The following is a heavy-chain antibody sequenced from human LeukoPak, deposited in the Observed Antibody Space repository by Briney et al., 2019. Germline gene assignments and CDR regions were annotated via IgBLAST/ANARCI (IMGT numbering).Heavy chain of an antibody. Sequence: PGGSLRLSCAASGFTFSSYWMQWVRQAPGEGPVWVSRISTDGRITDYADSVKGRFTISRDTSKNTLYLQMNSLRAEDTAVYFCAGRHCSGGGCYFAGADPFDYWGQGTLVTVSS. V-gene: IGHV3-74*01. CDR3: AGRHCSGGGCYFAGADPFDY. J-gene: IGHJ4*02. CDR1: GFTFSSYW. CDR2: ISTDGRIT. D-gene: IGHD2-15*01.